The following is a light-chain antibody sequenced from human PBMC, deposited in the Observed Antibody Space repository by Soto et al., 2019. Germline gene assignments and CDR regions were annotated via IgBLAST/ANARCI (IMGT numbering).Light chain of an antibody. CDR3: AAWDDSLSGYV. V-gene: IGLV1-47*02. CDR2: SDN. J-gene: IGLJ1*01. CDR1: RSNIGVNY. Sequence: QSALTRPPSASGTPGQKVSISCSGGRSNIGVNYVYWYQQLPGTAPKLLIYSDNQRPSGVPGRFSGSKSGTSASLAISGLRSDDEADYYCAAWDDSLSGYVFG.